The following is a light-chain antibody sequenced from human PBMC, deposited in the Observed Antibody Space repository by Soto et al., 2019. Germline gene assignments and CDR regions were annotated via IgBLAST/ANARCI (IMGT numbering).Light chain of an antibody. CDR3: QQYGSSPST. V-gene: IGKV3-20*01. J-gene: IGKJ4*01. Sequence: EIVLTQSPGTLSLSPGERATLSCRASQSVFRNYLAWYQQKPGQAPRLLIYGASTRAAGISDRFSGSGSGTDFTLTVHRLEPADFAVYYCQQYGSSPSTFGGGTKVEIK. CDR2: GAS. CDR1: QSVFRNY.